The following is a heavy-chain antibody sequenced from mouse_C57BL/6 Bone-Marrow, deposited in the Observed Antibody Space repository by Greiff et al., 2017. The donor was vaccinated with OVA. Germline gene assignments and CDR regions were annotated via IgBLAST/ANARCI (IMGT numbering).Heavy chain of an antibody. CDR1: GFTFSDFY. CDR2: SRNKANDYTT. Sequence: EVNVVDSGGGLVQSGRSLRLSCATSGFTFSDFYMEWVRQAPGKGLEWIAASRNKANDYTTEYSASVKGRFIVSRDTSQSILYLQMNALRAEDTAIYYCARGRWPDVWGTGTTVTVSS. J-gene: IGHJ1*03. CDR3: ARGRWPDV. V-gene: IGHV7-1*01. D-gene: IGHD2-3*01.